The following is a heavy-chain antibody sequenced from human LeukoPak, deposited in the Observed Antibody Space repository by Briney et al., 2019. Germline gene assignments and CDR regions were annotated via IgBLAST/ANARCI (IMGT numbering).Heavy chain of an antibody. Sequence: SETLSLTCTVSGVSIRSTIYYWGWLRQPPGRGLDWIGAVYYSGSTYYNPSLKSRVTISVDTSKNQFSLNLTSVTAADTAVYYCARAPCGGDCADTWFDPWGQGTLVTVSS. J-gene: IGHJ5*02. CDR1: GVSIRSTIYY. CDR3: ARAPCGGDCADTWFDP. CDR2: VYYSGST. V-gene: IGHV4-39*07. D-gene: IGHD2-21*02.